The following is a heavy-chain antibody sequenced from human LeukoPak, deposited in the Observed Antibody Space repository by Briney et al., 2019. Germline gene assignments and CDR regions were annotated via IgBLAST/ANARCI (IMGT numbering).Heavy chain of an antibody. CDR2: IYYSGST. V-gene: IGHV4-59*01. J-gene: IGHJ4*02. CDR1: GGSITNYY. Sequence: SETLSLTCTVSGGSITNYYWSWIRQPPGKGLEWIGDIYYSGSTNYNPSLKSRVTISVDTSKNQFSLKLSSVTAADTAVYYCARIGHEDYYFDYWGQGTLVTVSS. CDR3: ARIGHEDYYFDY.